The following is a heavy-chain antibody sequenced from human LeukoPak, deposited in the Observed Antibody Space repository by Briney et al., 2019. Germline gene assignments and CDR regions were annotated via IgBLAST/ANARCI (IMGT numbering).Heavy chain of an antibody. D-gene: IGHD6-13*01. J-gene: IGHJ3*02. CDR3: ARAGIAAAEDAFDI. Sequence: GGSLRLSCAASGFTFSSYAMSWVRQAPGKGLEWVSGISASGGSTVYADSVKGRFTISRDNAKNSLYLQMNSLRAEDTAVYYCARAGIAAAEDAFDIWGQGTTVTVSS. V-gene: IGHV3-23*01. CDR1: GFTFSSYA. CDR2: ISASGGST.